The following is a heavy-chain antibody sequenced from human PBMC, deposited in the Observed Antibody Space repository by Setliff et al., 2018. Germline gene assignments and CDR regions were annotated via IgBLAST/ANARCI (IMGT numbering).Heavy chain of an antibody. Sequence: SETLSLTCAIYGESSSGYYWSWIRQSPGKTLEWIGEIMDGRDTVYNPSLNSRVTISVDTAQNQFSLRLTSVTAADTAVYYCARTGTYRYFDYWGQGALVTVSS. J-gene: IGHJ4*02. CDR1: GESSSGYY. V-gene: IGHV4-34*12. CDR3: ARTGTYRYFDY. CDR2: IMDGRDT. D-gene: IGHD1-1*01.